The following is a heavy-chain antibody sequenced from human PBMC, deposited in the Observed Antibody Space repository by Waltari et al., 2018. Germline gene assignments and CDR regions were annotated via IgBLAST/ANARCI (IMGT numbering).Heavy chain of an antibody. Sequence: QAHLVPSGADVKKPGASVKVSCKASGYTFTGYYRQWVRRAPGQGREWMGRINPNSGNTKDAQKCQGRVTLTRDTSSNTAYMELSSLKSDDTAVDYCARDLGSDYGNRDYWGQGTLVTVPS. D-gene: IGHD4-17*01. V-gene: IGHV1-2*06. CDR1: GYTFTGYY. J-gene: IGHJ4*02. CDR2: INPNSGNT. CDR3: ARDLGSDYGNRDY.